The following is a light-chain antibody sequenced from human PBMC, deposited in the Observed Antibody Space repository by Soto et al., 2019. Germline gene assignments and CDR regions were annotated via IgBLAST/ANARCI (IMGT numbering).Light chain of an antibody. J-gene: IGLJ2*01. Sequence: QSALTQPASVSGSPGQSITISCNGTISDIGAYNYVGWYQRHPGKGTKLLIYDVSNRPSGVSNRFSGSKSGNTASLSISGLQADDEDDYYCSAVSTTSPLVFGGGTQLTVL. CDR1: ISDIGAYNY. CDR3: SAVSTTSPLV. CDR2: DVS. V-gene: IGLV2-14*03.